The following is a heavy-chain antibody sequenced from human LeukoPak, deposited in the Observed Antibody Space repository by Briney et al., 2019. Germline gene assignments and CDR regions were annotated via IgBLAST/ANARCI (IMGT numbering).Heavy chain of an antibody. D-gene: IGHD4/OR15-4a*01. J-gene: IGHJ4*02. CDR2: IYSDNT. Sequence: GGSLRLSCAASGFTVNNNYMSWARQAPGKGLEWVSFIYSDNTHYSDSVKGRFTISRDNSKNTLYLQMNSLRAEDTAVYYCARRAGAYSHPYGYWGQGTLVTVSS. CDR3: ARRAGAYSHPYGY. V-gene: IGHV3-53*01. CDR1: GFTVNNNY.